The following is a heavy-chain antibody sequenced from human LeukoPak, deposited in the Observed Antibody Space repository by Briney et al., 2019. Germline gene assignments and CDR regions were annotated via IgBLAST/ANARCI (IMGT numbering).Heavy chain of an antibody. CDR1: GFTFSSYG. CDR2: RRYDGNNN. Sequence: GGSQRLSCAAYGFTFSSYGMRWVRQAPGRGLEWVAFRRYDGNNNYYADSVQGRLTISRDNSKNTLYLQMNCLRAEVTAVYYCAKVGGGGITSFGEDYLGQGALVTVSS. J-gene: IGHJ4*02. D-gene: IGHD3-3*01. CDR3: AKVGGGGITSFGEDY. V-gene: IGHV3-30*02.